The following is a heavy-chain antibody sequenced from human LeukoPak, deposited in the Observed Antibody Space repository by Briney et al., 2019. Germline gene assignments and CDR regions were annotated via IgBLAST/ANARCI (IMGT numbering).Heavy chain of an antibody. CDR3: ARDSPTYYYDSSGYLS. CDR2: ISSSSYI. CDR1: GFTFSSYS. J-gene: IGHJ4*02. V-gene: IGHV3-21*01. Sequence: GGSLRLSCAASGFTFSSYSMNWVRQAPGKGLEWVSSISSSSYIYYADSVKGRFTISRDNAKNSLYLQMNSLRAEDTAVYYCARDSPTYYYDSSGYLSWGQGTLVTVSS. D-gene: IGHD3-22*01.